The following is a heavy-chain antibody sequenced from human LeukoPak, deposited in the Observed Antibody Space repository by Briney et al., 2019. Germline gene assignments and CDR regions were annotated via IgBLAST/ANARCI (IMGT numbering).Heavy chain of an antibody. CDR2: INHSGST. CDR3: ARGPAYSSGWYDY. J-gene: IGHJ4*02. CDR1: GGSFSGYY. D-gene: IGHD6-19*01. Sequence: PSETLSLTCAVYGGSFSGYYWSWIRQPPGKGLERIGEINHSGSTNYNPSLKSRVTISVDTSKNQFSLKLSSVTAADTAVYYCARGPAYSSGWYDYWGQGTLVTVSS. V-gene: IGHV4-34*01.